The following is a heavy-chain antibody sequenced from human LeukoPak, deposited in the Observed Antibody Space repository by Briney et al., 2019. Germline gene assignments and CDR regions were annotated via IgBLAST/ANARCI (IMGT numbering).Heavy chain of an antibody. CDR2: IYYSGST. D-gene: IGHD6-6*01. Sequence: SETLSLTCTVSGGSISSSSYYWGWIRQPPGKGLEWIGSIYYSGSTYYNPSLKSRVTISVDTSKNQFSLKLSSVTAADTAVYYCARVARQLVRHYYYYYMDVWGKGTTVTVSS. J-gene: IGHJ6*03. V-gene: IGHV4-39*07. CDR1: GGSISSSSYY. CDR3: ARVARQLVRHYYYYYMDV.